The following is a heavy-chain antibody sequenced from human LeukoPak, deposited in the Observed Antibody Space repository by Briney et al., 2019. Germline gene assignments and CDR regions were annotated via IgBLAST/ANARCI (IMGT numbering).Heavy chain of an antibody. CDR3: ARDRIAAAGASPFDP. CDR1: GYSISSGYY. V-gene: IGHV4-38-2*02. Sequence: SETLSLTCTVSGYSISSGYYWGWIRQPPGKGLEWFGSIYQSGSTYYNPSLKSRVTISVDTSKNQFSLKLSSVTAADTAVYYCARDRIAAAGASPFDPWGQGTLVTVSS. J-gene: IGHJ5*02. CDR2: IYQSGST. D-gene: IGHD6-13*01.